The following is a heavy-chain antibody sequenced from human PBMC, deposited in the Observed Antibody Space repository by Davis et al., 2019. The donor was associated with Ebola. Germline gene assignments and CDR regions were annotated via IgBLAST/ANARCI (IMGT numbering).Heavy chain of an antibody. J-gene: IGHJ6*04. D-gene: IGHD6-25*01. V-gene: IGHV3-23*01. CDR2: ISDHGGDT. Sequence: PGGSLRLSCAASGFTFSGHSMNWVRQAPGKGLEWVSTISDHGGDTYYADSVKGRFTISRDNSKNTLYLQMIGLRAEDTAVYYCAKRVSTSGGLYHHMDVWGKGTTVTVSS. CDR1: GFTFSGHS. CDR3: AKRVSTSGGLYHHMDV.